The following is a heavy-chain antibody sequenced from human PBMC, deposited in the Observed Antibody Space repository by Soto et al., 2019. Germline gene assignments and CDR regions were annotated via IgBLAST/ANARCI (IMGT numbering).Heavy chain of an antibody. CDR3: ARGYLTRWVFES. CDR1: GFTFSSYN. CDR2: ISTTSTYI. Sequence: GGSLRLSCTASGFTFSSYNINWVRQAPGKGLEWVSSISTTSTYIYYSDSVKGRFTISRDNANNSLFLHMTSLSAEDTAVYFCARGYLTRWVFESWGQGALVPVSS. V-gene: IGHV3-21*01. D-gene: IGHD3-16*02. J-gene: IGHJ4*02.